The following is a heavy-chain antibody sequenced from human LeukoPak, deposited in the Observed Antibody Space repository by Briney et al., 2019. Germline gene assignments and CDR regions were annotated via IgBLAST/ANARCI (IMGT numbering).Heavy chain of an antibody. J-gene: IGHJ3*02. D-gene: IGHD2-2*01. CDR2: ISGSGGST. CDR3: AKEALSYCSSTSCYLGAFDI. CDR1: GSTFSSYA. V-gene: IGHV3-23*01. Sequence: GGSLRLSCAASGSTFSSYAMSWVRQAPGKGLEWVSAISGSGGSTYYADSVKGRFTISRDNSKNTLYLQINSLRADDTAVYYCAKEALSYCSSTSCYLGAFDIWGQGTMVTVSS.